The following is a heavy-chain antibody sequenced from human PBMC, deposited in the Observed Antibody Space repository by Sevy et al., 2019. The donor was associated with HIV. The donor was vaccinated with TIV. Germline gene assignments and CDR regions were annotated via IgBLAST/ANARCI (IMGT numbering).Heavy chain of an antibody. J-gene: IGHJ6*02. D-gene: IGHD1-1*01. CDR1: GFTFSSYD. V-gene: IGHV3-13*01. CDR3: TRGGNWNANYYYGMDV. CDR2: IGTAGEK. Sequence: GGSLRLSCAASGFTFSSYDMHWVRQATGKSLEWVSTIGTAGEKYYPGSVKGRFTIPRENAKNSLYLQMNSLRAGDTAVYYCTRGGNWNANYYYGMDVWGQGTTVTVSS.